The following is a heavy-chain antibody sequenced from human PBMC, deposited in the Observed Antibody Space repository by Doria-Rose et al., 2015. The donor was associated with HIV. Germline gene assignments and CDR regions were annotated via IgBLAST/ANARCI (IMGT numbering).Heavy chain of an antibody. D-gene: IGHD3-22*01. CDR3: ARVGGYYDSSAYYAF. CDR1: GFSLTTGGVR. CDR2: VDWDDDK. V-gene: IGHV2-70*04. Sequence: GPALVKPTQTLTLTCSFSGFSLTTGGVRVSWIRQPPGKALEWLARVDWDDDKYYSTSLKTRLSISKDTSKNQVVLTMTNMDPDETATYYCARVGGYYDSSAYYAFWGQGTLVTVSS. J-gene: IGHJ4*02.